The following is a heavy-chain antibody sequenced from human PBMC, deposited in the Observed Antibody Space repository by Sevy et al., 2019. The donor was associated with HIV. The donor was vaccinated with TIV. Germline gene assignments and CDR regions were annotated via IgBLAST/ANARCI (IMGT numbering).Heavy chain of an antibody. CDR1: GFTFSSYA. J-gene: IGHJ5*02. CDR2: ISYDGRNK. D-gene: IGHD2-8*01. Sequence: GGSLRLSCAASGFTFSSYAMFWVRQAPGKGLEWVAVISYDGRNKFYADSVKGRFTISRDNSKNTLYLQMNSLIAEDTAVYYCTRGDEGMVFQSWCDPWGQGTLVTVSS. CDR3: TRGDEGMVFQSWCDP. V-gene: IGHV3-30*04.